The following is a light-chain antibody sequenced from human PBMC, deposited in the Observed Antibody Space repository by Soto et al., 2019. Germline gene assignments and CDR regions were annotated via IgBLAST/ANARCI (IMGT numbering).Light chain of an antibody. CDR2: DAS. J-gene: IGKJ1*01. CDR1: QSVSSY. Sequence: EIVLMQSPGTLSLSPGERATLSCRASQSVSSYLAWYQQKPGQAHRLLIYDASNRATGIPARFSGSGSGTDFTLTISRLEPEEFAVYYCKQYGSSPWTVGQGTKVDIK. V-gene: IGKV3-20*01. CDR3: KQYGSSPWT.